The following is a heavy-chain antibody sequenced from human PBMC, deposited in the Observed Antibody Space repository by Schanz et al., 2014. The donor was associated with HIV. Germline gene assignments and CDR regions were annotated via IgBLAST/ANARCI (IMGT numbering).Heavy chain of an antibody. J-gene: IGHJ1*01. Sequence: EVQLVESGGGLVQPGGSLTLTCAASGFTFSNYAMRWIRQAPGQGLEWVSGISASGGATYYADSVKGRFAISRDNSKNTLFLQMNSLSPEDTGIYYCARDNRGDYYLDSWGQGTLVTVSS. V-gene: IGHV3-23*04. CDR3: ARDNRGDYYLDS. D-gene: IGHD4-17*01. CDR2: ISASGGAT. CDR1: GFTFSNYA.